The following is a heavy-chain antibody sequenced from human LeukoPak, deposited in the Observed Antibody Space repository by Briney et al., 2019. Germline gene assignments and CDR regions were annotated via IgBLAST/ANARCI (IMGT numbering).Heavy chain of an antibody. J-gene: IGHJ4*02. CDR2: IYHSGST. V-gene: IGHV4-38-2*01. CDR1: GYSISSGYY. D-gene: IGHD2-2*01. CDR3: AGYCSSTSCYRGEDY. Sequence: PSETLSLTCAVSGYSISSGYYWGWIRQPPGMGLEWIGSIYHSGSTYYNPSLKSRVTISVDTSKNQFSLKLSSVTAADTAVYYCAGYCSSTSCYRGEDYWGQGTLVTVSS.